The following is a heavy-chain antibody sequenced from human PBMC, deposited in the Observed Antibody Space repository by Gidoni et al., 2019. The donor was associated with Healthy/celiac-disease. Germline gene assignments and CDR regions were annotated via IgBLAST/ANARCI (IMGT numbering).Heavy chain of an antibody. D-gene: IGHD3-22*01. CDR1: GFTFRSYA. Sequence: EVQLLESGGGLVQPGGSLRLSCAASGFTFRSYAMSWVRQAPGKGLEWVSAISGSGGSTYYADSVKGRFTISRDNSKNTLYLQMNSLRAEDTAVYYCAKGQEYYYDSSGYYAFDYWGQGTLVTVSS. J-gene: IGHJ4*02. V-gene: IGHV3-23*01. CDR3: AKGQEYYYDSSGYYAFDY. CDR2: ISGSGGST.